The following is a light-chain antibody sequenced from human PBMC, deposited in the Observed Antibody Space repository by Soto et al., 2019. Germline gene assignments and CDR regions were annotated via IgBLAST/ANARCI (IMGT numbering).Light chain of an antibody. V-gene: IGKV1-5*01. CDR3: QQYNSYSPST. CDR1: QTIFNW. J-gene: IGKJ1*01. Sequence: DIQMTQSPSTLSASVGDRVTITCRASQTIFNWLAWYQRKPGRAPNLLIYDASSSQSGVPSTFSGSGSGTEFTLTISSLQPGDFATYYCQQYNSYSPSTFGQGTKVDIK. CDR2: DAS.